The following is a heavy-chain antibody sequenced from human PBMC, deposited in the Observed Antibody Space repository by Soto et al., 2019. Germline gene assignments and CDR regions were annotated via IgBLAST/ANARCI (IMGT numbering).Heavy chain of an antibody. CDR3: ARQIYDSDTGPNFQYYFDS. D-gene: IGHD3-22*01. V-gene: IGHV5-51*01. J-gene: IGHJ4*02. CDR1: GYSFSSHW. CDR2: IYPGDSDT. Sequence: GESLKISCKGSGYSFSSHWIGWVRQMPGKGLDWMGIIYPGDSDTRYSPSFLGHVTISVTKSITTVFLQWSSLRASDTAMYYCARQIYDSDTGPNFQYYFDSWGQGTPVTVSS.